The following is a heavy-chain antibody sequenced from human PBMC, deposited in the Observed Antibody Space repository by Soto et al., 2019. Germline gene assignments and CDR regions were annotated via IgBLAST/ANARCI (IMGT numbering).Heavy chain of an antibody. CDR2: IYYSWTT. CDR3: ARAGGRYAITAYDV. V-gene: IGHV4-59*01. CDR1: GVSINSYF. D-gene: IGHD1-26*01. J-gene: IGHJ3*01. Sequence: QVQLQESGPGLVKPSETLSLMCAGSGVSINSYFLSWIRQPPGEALEWIGYIYYSWTTNYNPSLKSPVTISVHTSRNQFSLRLSSVTAADTAVYYCARAGGRYAITAYDVWGPGTLVTVSS.